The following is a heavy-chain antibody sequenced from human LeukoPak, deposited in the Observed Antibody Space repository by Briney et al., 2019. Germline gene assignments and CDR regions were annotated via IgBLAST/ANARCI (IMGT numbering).Heavy chain of an antibody. CDR1: GGSFSGYY. Sequence: SETLSLTCAVYGGSFSGYYWSWIRQPPGKGLEWIGEINHSGSTNYNPSLKSRVTISVDTSKNQFSLKLSSVTAADTAAYYCASSLAAAGIGGTYWGQGTLVTVSS. CDR3: ASSLAAAGIGGTY. J-gene: IGHJ4*02. D-gene: IGHD6-13*01. V-gene: IGHV4-34*01. CDR2: INHSGST.